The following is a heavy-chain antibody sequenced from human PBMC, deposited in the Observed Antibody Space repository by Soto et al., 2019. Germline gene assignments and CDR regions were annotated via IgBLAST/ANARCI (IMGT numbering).Heavy chain of an antibody. J-gene: IGHJ6*02. D-gene: IGHD3-10*01. CDR3: ARETMRGVRGVREDYYYYGMDV. CDR2: ISAYNGNT. CDR1: GYTFTSYG. Sequence: QVQLVQSGAEVKKPGASVKVSCKASGYTFTSYGISWVRQAPGQGLEWMGWISAYNGNTNYAQKLQGRATMTHNISTSTAYMERRSLRSDDTAVYYCARETMRGVRGVREDYYYYGMDVGGQGTMVTVS. V-gene: IGHV1-18*01.